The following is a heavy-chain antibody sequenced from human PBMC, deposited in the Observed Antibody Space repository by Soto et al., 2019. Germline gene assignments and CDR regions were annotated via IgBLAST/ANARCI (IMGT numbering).Heavy chain of an antibody. Sequence: QITFKESGPTLVKPTQTLTLTCTFSGLSLSTNGVGVGWIRQPPGKALEWLALIYWDNDKRYSPSLKSRLTITKDTSKNQVVLTMTRMDPVDTGKYYCAHDSTVVASTDGAFDIWGQGTMVTVSS. CDR2: IYWDNDK. CDR3: AHDSTVVASTDGAFDI. CDR1: GLSLSTNGVG. D-gene: IGHD2-15*01. V-gene: IGHV2-5*02. J-gene: IGHJ3*02.